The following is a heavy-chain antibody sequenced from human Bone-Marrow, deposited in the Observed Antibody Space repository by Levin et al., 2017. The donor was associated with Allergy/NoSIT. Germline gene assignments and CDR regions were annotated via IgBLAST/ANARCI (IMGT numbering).Heavy chain of an antibody. Sequence: PGGSLRLSCAASGFTFSSYEMNWVRQAPGKGLEWVSYISSSGSTIYYADSVKGRFTISRDNAKNSLYLQMNSLRAEDTAVYYCARDTAGVVVPAAIPAEYYGMDVWGQGTTVTVSS. V-gene: IGHV3-48*03. CDR3: ARDTAGVVVPAAIPAEYYGMDV. CDR1: GFTFSSYE. J-gene: IGHJ6*02. CDR2: ISSSGSTI. D-gene: IGHD2-2*02.